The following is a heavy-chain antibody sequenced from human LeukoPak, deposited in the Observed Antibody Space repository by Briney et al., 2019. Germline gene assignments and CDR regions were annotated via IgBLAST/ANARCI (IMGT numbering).Heavy chain of an antibody. Sequence: GGPLRLSCAASGFTFNNYGMHWVRQAPGKGLEWVAIISYDGSNKYYTDSVMGRFTISRDNSKSTLYLQMNSLRVDDTAVYYCAKPPVSCSSTSCYQASWGRGTLVIVSS. V-gene: IGHV3-30*18. CDR3: AKPPVSCSSTSCYQAS. CDR2: ISYDGSNK. J-gene: IGHJ5*02. D-gene: IGHD2-2*01. CDR1: GFTFNNYG.